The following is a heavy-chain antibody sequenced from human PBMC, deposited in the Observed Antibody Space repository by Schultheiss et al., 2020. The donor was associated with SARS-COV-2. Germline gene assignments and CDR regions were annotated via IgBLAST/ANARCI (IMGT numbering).Heavy chain of an antibody. J-gene: IGHJ6*02. V-gene: IGHV4-59*01. CDR2: IYYSGST. Sequence: SETLSLTCTVSGGSISSYYWSWIRQPPGKGLEWIGYIYYSGSTNYNPSLKSRVTISVDTSKNQFSLKLSSVTAADTAEYYCARVNSDYYYYGMDVWGQGTTVTVSS. CDR3: ARVNSDYYYYGMDV. CDR1: GGSISSYY. D-gene: IGHD2/OR15-2a*01.